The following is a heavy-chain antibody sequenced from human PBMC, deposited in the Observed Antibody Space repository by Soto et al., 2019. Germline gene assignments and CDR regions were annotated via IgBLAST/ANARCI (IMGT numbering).Heavy chain of an antibody. D-gene: IGHD2-8*02. V-gene: IGHV1-2*02. CDR3: ARGDYGTGGYPFPYFDY. CDR2: INPDSGAT. J-gene: IGHJ4*02. Sequence: ASVKVSCNASGYSFTGYYIHWVRQAPGQGLERMGWINPDSGATNYAQNFQGRVTLTSDTSISTASMDLTSLTSDDTAVYYCARGDYGTGGYPFPYFDYWGQGTLVNVSS. CDR1: GYSFTGYY.